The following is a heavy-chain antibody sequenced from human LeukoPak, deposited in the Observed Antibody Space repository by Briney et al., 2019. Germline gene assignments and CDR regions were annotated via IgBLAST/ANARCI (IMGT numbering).Heavy chain of an antibody. D-gene: IGHD4-17*01. V-gene: IGHV3-23*01. J-gene: IGHJ4*02. CDR2: IVGSGDNT. CDR3: AKALYGDYLYDL. CDR1: GFTFSSYA. Sequence: PGGSLRLSCAASGFTFSSYAVSWVRQAPGKGLEWVSGIVGSGDNTYYADSVKGRFTISRDNSKNTLYLQMNSLRAEDTAVYYCAKALYGDYLYDLWGQGTLVTVSS.